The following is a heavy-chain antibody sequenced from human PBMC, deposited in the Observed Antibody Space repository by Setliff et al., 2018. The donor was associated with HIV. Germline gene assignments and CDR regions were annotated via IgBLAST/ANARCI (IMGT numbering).Heavy chain of an antibody. V-gene: IGHV4-4*08. Sequence: NPSETLSLTCTVSGGSISNFFWTWIRQPPGQGLEWIGYIYSGGSTNYNPSLKSRVTISVDTSKNLFALNLNSVTAADTAMYYCARDGGSSGWYFVLGYSDYWGPGTLVTVSS. CDR2: IYSGGST. CDR1: GGSISNFF. CDR3: ARDGGSSGWYFVLGYSDY. D-gene: IGHD6-19*01. J-gene: IGHJ4*02.